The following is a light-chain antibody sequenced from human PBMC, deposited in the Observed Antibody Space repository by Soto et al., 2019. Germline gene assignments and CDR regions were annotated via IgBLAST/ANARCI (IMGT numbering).Light chain of an antibody. CDR3: CSYAASFWV. CDR2: AVI. V-gene: IGLV2-11*01. CDR1: STDVGAKNY. Sequence: QSALTQPRSVSGSPGQSVTISCAGTSTDVGAKNYVSWYQQHPGKAPKLIIYAVIKRPSGVPDRFSGSKSGNTASLTISGLQTEDEADYYCCSYAASFWVFGGGTKVTVL. J-gene: IGLJ3*02.